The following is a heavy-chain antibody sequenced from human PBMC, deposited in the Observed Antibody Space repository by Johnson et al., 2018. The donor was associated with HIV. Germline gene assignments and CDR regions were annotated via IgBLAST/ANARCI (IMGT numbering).Heavy chain of an antibody. CDR2: LHWNGDTQ. J-gene: IGHJ3*01. V-gene: IGHV3-20*04. CDR1: GFTFSNYG. CDR3: ATLTVRSRAFDL. D-gene: IGHD4-17*01. Sequence: MLLVESGGGVVQPGGSLRLSCAASGFTFSNYGMSWVRQAPGKGLHWVSGLHWNGDTQTYADSVKGRFTVSRDNAKRSLYLQLSNLRAEDTALYYCATLTVRSRAFDLWGQGTLVTVSS.